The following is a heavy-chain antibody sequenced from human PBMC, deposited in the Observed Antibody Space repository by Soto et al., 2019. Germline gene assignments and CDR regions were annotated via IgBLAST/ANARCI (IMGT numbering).Heavy chain of an antibody. CDR1: GYTFNTFG. Sequence: IQLVQSAGAVKRPGASVKVSCKASGYTFNTFGVTWVRQAPGQGLEWMGCISGYGGKRDYSRKLQGRITLTADPSTSTSYMELRNLTSDDTAVYYCARGWGKYFGANDFWGQGTLVTVSS. V-gene: IGHV1-18*01. D-gene: IGHD7-27*01. CDR3: ARGWGKYFGANDF. CDR2: ISGYGGKR. J-gene: IGHJ4*02.